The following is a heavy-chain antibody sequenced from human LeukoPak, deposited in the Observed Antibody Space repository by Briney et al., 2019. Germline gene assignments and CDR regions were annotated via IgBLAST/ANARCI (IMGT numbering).Heavy chain of an antibody. CDR3: AIGDYGDYFDY. J-gene: IGHJ4*02. V-gene: IGHV1-2*02. CDR1: GYTFTSYG. D-gene: IGHD4-17*01. Sequence: ASVKVSCKASGYTFTSYGISWVRQAPGQGLEWMGWINPNSGGTNYAQKFRGRVTMTRDTSISTAYMELSRLRSDDTAVYYCAIGDYGDYFDYWGQGTLVTVSS. CDR2: INPNSGGT.